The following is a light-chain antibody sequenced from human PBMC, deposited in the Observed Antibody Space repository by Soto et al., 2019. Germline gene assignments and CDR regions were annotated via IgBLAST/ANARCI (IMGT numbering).Light chain of an antibody. CDR2: EVS. CDR3: SSYTSSSIDCV. Sequence: QSALTQPASVSGSPGQSITISCTGTSSDVGGYNYVYWYQQHPGKAPKLMIYEVSNRPSGVSNRFSGSKSGNTASLTISGLQAEDEADYYCSSYTSSSIDCVFGTGTKLTVL. V-gene: IGLV2-14*01. CDR1: SSDVGGYNY. J-gene: IGLJ1*01.